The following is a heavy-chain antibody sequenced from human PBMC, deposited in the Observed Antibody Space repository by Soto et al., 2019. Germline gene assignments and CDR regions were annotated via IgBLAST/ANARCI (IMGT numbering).Heavy chain of an antibody. CDR3: ARHVLPRIAVAGTFLDY. CDR2: IYYSGST. D-gene: IGHD6-19*01. Sequence: SETLSLTCTVSGGSISSYYWSWIRQPPGKGLEWIGYIYYSGSTNYNPSLKSRVTISVDTSKNQFSLKLSSVTAADTAVYYCARHVLPRIAVAGTFLDYWGQGTLVTVSS. J-gene: IGHJ4*02. V-gene: IGHV4-59*08. CDR1: GGSISSYY.